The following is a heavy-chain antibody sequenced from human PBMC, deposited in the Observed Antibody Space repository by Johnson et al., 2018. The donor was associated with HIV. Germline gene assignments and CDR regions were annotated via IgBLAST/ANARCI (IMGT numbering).Heavy chain of an antibody. Sequence: QVQLVESGGGVVQPGGYLRLSCAASGFTFSSYGMHWVRQAPGKGLEWVAFRRYDGRNKYYVDSVKGRFTISRDNSKNTLYLQMNSLRAEDTAVYYCARAYSSSWYRDDAFDIWGKGTMVTVFS. J-gene: IGHJ3*02. CDR3: ARAYSSSWYRDDAFDI. CDR2: RRYDGRNK. CDR1: GFTFSSYG. D-gene: IGHD6-13*01. V-gene: IGHV3-30*02.